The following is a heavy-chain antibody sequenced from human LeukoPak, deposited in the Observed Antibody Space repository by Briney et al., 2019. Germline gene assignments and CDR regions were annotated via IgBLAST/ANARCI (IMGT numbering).Heavy chain of an antibody. Sequence: ASVKASCKASGYTFSSNAITWVRQAPGQGLEWMGWISAYSGNTNYAQKLQGRVTMTTDTSTSTAYMELRRLRSDDTAVYYCARGTDYIDYWGQGTLVTVSS. D-gene: IGHD4/OR15-4a*01. CDR3: ARGTDYIDY. CDR1: GYTFSSNA. V-gene: IGHV1-18*01. CDR2: ISAYSGNT. J-gene: IGHJ4*02.